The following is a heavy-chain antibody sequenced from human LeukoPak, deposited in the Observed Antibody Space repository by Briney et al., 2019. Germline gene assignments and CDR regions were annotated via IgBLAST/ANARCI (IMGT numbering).Heavy chain of an antibody. CDR1: GFTVNRNC. J-gene: IGHJ4*02. CDR3: ARDSYYGSGSYYRYTFDY. V-gene: IGHV3-53*01. Sequence: GGPLRLSCAASGFTVNRNCMGWVRQAPGKGLEGVSLIYGGGVTYYANSVKGRFTISRDYSKNTLYLQMNSLRVEDTAVYYCARDSYYGSGSYYRYTFDYWGQGTLVTVSS. D-gene: IGHD3-10*01. CDR2: IYGGGVT.